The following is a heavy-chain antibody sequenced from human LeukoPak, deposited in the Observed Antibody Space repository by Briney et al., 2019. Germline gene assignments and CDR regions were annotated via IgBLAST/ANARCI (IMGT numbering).Heavy chain of an antibody. D-gene: IGHD6-13*01. CDR3: AREGSSWYWYFDY. CDR1: GFTFDDYA. Sequence: PGRSLRLSCAASGFTFDDYAMHWVRQAPGKGLEWVSGISWNSGSIGYVDSVKGRFTISRDNAKNSLYLQMNSLRAEDTAVYYCAREGSSWYWYFDYWGQGTPVTVSS. CDR2: ISWNSGSI. V-gene: IGHV3-9*01. J-gene: IGHJ4*02.